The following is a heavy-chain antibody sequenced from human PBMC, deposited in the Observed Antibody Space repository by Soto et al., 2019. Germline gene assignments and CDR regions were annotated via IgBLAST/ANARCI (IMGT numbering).Heavy chain of an antibody. Sequence: TSETLSLTCTVSGGSISSYYWSWIRPPPGKGLEWIGYIYYSGSTNYNPSLKSRVTISVDTSKNQFSLKLSSVTAADTAVYYCARSIAVAGTFDYWGQGTLVTV. V-gene: IGHV4-59*01. CDR2: IYYSGST. J-gene: IGHJ4*02. CDR1: GGSISSYY. D-gene: IGHD6-19*01. CDR3: ARSIAVAGTFDY.